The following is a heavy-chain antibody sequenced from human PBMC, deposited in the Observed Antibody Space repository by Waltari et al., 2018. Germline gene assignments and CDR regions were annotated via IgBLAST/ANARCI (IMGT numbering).Heavy chain of an antibody. D-gene: IGHD6-13*01. V-gene: IGHV3-33*01. CDR1: GFTFSTYG. CDR3: ARDLSSWYRGTTYYYYGMDV. J-gene: IGHJ6*02. CDR2: IWDNGSKK. Sequence: QVQVVESGGGVVQPGRSLRLSCAASGFTFSTYGMHWVRQAPGKGLEGVSCIWDNGSKKYYAESVKGRFTISRDNSKKTLHLQMSSLRAEDTAVYYCARDLSSWYRGTTYYYYGMDVWGQGTTVTVSS.